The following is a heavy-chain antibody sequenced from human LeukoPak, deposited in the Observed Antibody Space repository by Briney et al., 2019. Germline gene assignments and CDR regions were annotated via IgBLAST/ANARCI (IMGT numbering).Heavy chain of an antibody. Sequence: ASVKVSCKASGYTFTSYDINWVRQATGQGLEWMGWMNPNSGNTGYAQKFQERVTITRDMSTSTAYMELSSLRSEDTAVYYCAAVLSSSWYGFDYWGQGTLVTVSS. CDR3: AAVLSSSWYGFDY. J-gene: IGHJ4*02. CDR2: MNPNSGNT. D-gene: IGHD6-13*01. CDR1: GYTFTSYD. V-gene: IGHV1-8*03.